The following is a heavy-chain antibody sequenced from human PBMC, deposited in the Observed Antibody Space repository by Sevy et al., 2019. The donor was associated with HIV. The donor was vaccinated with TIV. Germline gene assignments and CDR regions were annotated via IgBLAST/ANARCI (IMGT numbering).Heavy chain of an antibody. Sequence: GGSLRLSCAASGFTFDDYAMHWVRQAPGKGLEWVSGISWNSGSIGYADSVKGRFTISRDNAKNSLYLQMNSLRAEDTALYYCAKDIVPAAMDYYYYGMDVWGKGTTVTVSS. CDR2: ISWNSGSI. V-gene: IGHV3-9*01. CDR3: AKDIVPAAMDYYYYGMDV. J-gene: IGHJ6*04. D-gene: IGHD2-2*01. CDR1: GFTFDDYA.